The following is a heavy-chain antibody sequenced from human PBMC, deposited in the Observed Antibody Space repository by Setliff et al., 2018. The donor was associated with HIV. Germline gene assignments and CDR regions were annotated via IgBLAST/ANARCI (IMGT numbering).Heavy chain of an antibody. CDR3: ARRTFGSGRIDP. V-gene: IGHV4-4*07. D-gene: IGHD1-26*01. CDR2: IHTSGST. Sequence: SETLSLTCTVSGGSISSYYWSWIRQPAGKGLEWIGQIHTSGSTNYNPSLESRVIILVDTSKNQFSLKLTSVNAADTGMYYCARRTFGSGRIDPWGQGTLVTVSS. J-gene: IGHJ5*02. CDR1: GGSISSYY.